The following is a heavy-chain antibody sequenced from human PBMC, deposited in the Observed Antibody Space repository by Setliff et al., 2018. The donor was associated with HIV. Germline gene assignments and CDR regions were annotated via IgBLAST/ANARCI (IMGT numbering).Heavy chain of an antibody. Sequence: SETLSLTCAVYGGSFSGYYWSWIRQPPGKGLEWLGHAHYSGSNKNNPSLRSRISMAVDTSKNQVSLKLSSVTAADTAVYYCARVGYNDDSGYPYNWFDPWGQGTLVTVSS. J-gene: IGHJ5*02. D-gene: IGHD3-22*01. CDR2: AHYSGSN. CDR3: ARVGYNDDSGYPYNWFDP. V-gene: IGHV4-59*01. CDR1: GGSFSGYY.